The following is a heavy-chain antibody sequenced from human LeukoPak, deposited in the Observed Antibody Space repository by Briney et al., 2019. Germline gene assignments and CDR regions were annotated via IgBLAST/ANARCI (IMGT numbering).Heavy chain of an antibody. CDR2: INHSGST. CDR3: ARVPPYGSGRGYFDY. J-gene: IGHJ4*02. D-gene: IGHD3-10*01. Sequence: PSETLSLTCAVYGGSFSGYYWSWIRQPPGKGLEWIGEINHSGSTNYNPSLKRRVTISVDTPKNQFSLKLRSVTAAETAVYYCARVPPYGSGRGYFDYWGQGTLVTVSS. CDR1: GGSFSGYY. V-gene: IGHV4-34*01.